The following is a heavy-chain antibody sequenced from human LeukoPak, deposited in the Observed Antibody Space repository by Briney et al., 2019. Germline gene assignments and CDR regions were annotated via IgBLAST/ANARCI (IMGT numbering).Heavy chain of an antibody. D-gene: IGHD3-16*01. CDR3: AKDRGGFFDY. CDR1: GFTFHDYV. J-gene: IGHJ4*02. Sequence: GGSLRLSCAAPGFTFHDYVMPRVRQAPGKGLEWVSLISGDGSSTYFADSVKGRFTISRDNSKNSLYLQVNILRPEDAALYYCAKDRGGFFDYWGQGTLVTVSS. CDR2: ISGDGSST. V-gene: IGHV3-43*02.